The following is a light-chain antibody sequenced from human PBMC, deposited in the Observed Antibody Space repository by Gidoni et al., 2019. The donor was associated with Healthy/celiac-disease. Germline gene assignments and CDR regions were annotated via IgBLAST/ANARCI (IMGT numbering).Light chain of an antibody. CDR1: QSVSSN. Sequence: EMVMTQSPATLSVSPGERATLSCRASQSVSSNLAWYQQKPGQAPRLLIYGASTRATGIPARFSGSGSGTGFTLTISSLQSEDFAVYYCQQYNDWPPRTFGQGTKVEIK. V-gene: IGKV3-15*01. CDR3: QQYNDWPPRT. CDR2: GAS. J-gene: IGKJ1*01.